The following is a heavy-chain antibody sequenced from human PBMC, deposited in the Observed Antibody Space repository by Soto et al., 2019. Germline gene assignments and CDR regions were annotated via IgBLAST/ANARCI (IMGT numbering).Heavy chain of an antibody. D-gene: IGHD5-18*01. CDR1: GGTFSSYA. J-gene: IGHJ6*02. V-gene: IGHV1-69*06. CDR2: IIPIFGTA. Sequence: SVKVSCKASGGTFSSYAISWVRQAPGQGLEWMGGIIPIFGTANYAQKFQGRVTITADKSTSTAYMELCSLRSEDTAVYYCAGGGYSYGFHYGMDVWGQGTTVTVSS. CDR3: AGGGYSYGFHYGMDV.